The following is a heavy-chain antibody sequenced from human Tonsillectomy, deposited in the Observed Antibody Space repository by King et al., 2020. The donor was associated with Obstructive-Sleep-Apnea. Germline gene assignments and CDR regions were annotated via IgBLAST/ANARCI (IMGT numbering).Heavy chain of an antibody. V-gene: IGHV1-8*01. CDR3: ARAYYDILTGTYYFDY. J-gene: IGHJ4*02. Sequence: VQLVESGADVKKPGASVKVSCKASGYTFTSYDINWVRQATGQGLEWMGWMNPNSGNTGYAQKLQGRVTMTRNTSISTAYMELRSLRSEDTAVYYCARAYYDILTGTYYFDYWGQGTLVTVPS. CDR1: GYTFTSYD. CDR2: MNPNSGNT. D-gene: IGHD3-9*01.